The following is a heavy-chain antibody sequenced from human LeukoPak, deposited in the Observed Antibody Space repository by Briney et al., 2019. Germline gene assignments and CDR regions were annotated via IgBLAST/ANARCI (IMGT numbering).Heavy chain of an antibody. CDR1: GASISSGSNY. J-gene: IGHJ4*02. V-gene: IGHV4-39*07. D-gene: IGHD2-15*01. CDR2: IYSSGST. CDR3: ASSGSWYEPVYYFDY. Sequence: SETLSLTCSVSGASISSGSNYWGWIRQPPGKTLEWIGSIYSSGSTYYNPSPKSRVIIIIDTPKNHFSLTLSSVTAADTAVYYCASSGSWYEPVYYFDYWGQGTLVTVSS.